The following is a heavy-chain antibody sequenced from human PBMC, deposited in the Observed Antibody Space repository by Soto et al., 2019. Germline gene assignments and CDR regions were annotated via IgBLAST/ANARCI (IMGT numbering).Heavy chain of an antibody. D-gene: IGHD1-20*01. CDR3: AREMSITGTVDY. CDR1: GFTFSSYG. J-gene: IGHJ4*02. V-gene: IGHV3-33*08. CDR2: IWYDGSNK. Sequence: TGGSLRLSCAASGFTFSSYGMHWVRQAPGKGLEWVAVIWYDGSNKYYADSVKGRFTISRDNSKNTLYLQMNSLRAEDTAVYYCAREMSITGTVDYWGQGTLVTVSS.